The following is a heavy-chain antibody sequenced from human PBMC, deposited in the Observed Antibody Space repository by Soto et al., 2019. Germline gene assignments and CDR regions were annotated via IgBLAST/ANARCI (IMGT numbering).Heavy chain of an antibody. CDR1: GFTFSSYG. V-gene: IGHV3-33*01. J-gene: IGHJ4*02. CDR3: ARAGASEWLFGFLPDY. CDR2: IWYDGSNK. Sequence: GGSLRLSCAASGFTFSSYGMHWVRQAPGKGLEWVAVIWYDGSNKYYADSVKGRFTISRDNSKNTLYLQMNSLRAEDTAVYYCARAGASEWLFGFLPDYWGQGTLVTVSS. D-gene: IGHD3-3*01.